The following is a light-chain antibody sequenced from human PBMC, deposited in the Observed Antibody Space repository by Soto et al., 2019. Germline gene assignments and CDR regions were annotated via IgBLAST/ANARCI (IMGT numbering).Light chain of an antibody. CDR3: QVWDGLSDHVI. J-gene: IGLJ2*01. CDR1: KIGTKS. CDR2: DDS. V-gene: IGLV3-21*02. Sequence: SYELTQPPSVSVAPGQTARITCGGNKIGTKSVHWYQQKPGQAPVLVVFDDSDRPSGIPERFSGSNSGNTATLTISRVEAGDEAEYYCQVWDGLSDHVIFGGGTQLTVL.